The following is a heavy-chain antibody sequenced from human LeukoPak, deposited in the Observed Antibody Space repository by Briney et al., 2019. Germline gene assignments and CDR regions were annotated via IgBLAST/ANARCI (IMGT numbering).Heavy chain of an antibody. CDR3: ARERPDYGFDY. V-gene: IGHV4-31*03. CDR2: IYYSGST. CDR1: GGSISSGGYY. J-gene: IGHJ4*02. D-gene: IGHD4-17*01. Sequence: SQTLSLTCTVSGGSISSGGYYWSWIRQHPGNGLEWIGYIYYSGSTYYNPSLKSRVTISVDTSKNQFSLKLSSVTAADTAVYYCARERPDYGFDYWGQGTLVTVSS.